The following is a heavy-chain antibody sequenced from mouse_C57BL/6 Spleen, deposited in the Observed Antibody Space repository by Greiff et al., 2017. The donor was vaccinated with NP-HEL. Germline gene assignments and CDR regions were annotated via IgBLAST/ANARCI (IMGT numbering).Heavy chain of an antibody. Sequence: LVESGAELARPGASVKLSCKASGYTFTSYGISWVKQRTGQGLEWIGEIYPRSGNTYYNEKFKGKATLTADKSSSTAYMELRSLTSEDSAVYFCARAEIYYGSSYRFAYWGQGTLVTVSA. CDR3: ARAEIYYGSSYRFAY. CDR1: GYTFTSYG. J-gene: IGHJ3*01. CDR2: IYPRSGNT. V-gene: IGHV1-81*01. D-gene: IGHD1-1*01.